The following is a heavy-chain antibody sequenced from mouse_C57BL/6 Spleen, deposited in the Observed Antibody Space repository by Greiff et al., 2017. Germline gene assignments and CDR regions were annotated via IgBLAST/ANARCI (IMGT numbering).Heavy chain of an antibody. V-gene: IGHV1-69*01. CDR3: TSFYYYGSSPFDY. CDR1: GYTFTSYW. J-gene: IGHJ2*01. CDR2: IDPSDSYT. D-gene: IGHD1-1*01. Sequence: VQLQQPGAELVMPGASVKLSCKASGYTFTSYWMHWVKQRPGQGLEWIGEIDPSDSYTNYNQKFKGKSTLTVDKSSSTAYMQLSSLTSEDSAFYYCTSFYYYGSSPFDYWGQGTTLTVSS.